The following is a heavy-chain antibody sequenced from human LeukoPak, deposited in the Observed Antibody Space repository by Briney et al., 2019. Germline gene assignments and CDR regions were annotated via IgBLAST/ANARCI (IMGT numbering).Heavy chain of an antibody. CDR1: VYTFTGYY. CDR2: INPNSGGT. CDR3: AARYCSSWLDY. V-gene: IGHV1-2*02. J-gene: IGHJ4*02. D-gene: IGHD6-13*01. Sequence: GASAKVSCKASVYTFTGYYMHWVRQAPGQGLEWMGWINPNSGGTNYAQKFQGRVTMTRDTSISTAYMELSRLRSDDTAVYYCAARYCSSWLDYWGQGTLVTVSS.